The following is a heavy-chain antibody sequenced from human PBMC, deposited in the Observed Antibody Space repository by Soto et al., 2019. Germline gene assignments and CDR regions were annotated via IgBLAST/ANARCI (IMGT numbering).Heavy chain of an antibody. CDR2: IYYSGST. D-gene: IGHD6-13*01. J-gene: IGHJ4*02. CDR3: ARYRISGSWSKFDY. Sequence: SETLSLTCTVSGVSISSGSYYWSWIRQHPGKGLQWIGNIYYSGSTNHNPSLKSRIIISLDTSKNQFSLKLSSVTAADTAVYFCARYRISGSWSKFDYWGQGTLVTVSS. V-gene: IGHV4-31*03. CDR1: GVSISSGSYY.